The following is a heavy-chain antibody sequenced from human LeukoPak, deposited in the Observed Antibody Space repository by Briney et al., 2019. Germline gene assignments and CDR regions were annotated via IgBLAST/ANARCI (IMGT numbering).Heavy chain of an antibody. CDR1: GFTFSSYA. CDR3: AKDWRQVVPSYYFDY. D-gene: IGHD2-15*01. CDR2: ISGSGGST. V-gene: IGHV3-23*01. Sequence: GGSLRLSCAASGFTFSSYAMSWVRQAPGKGLEWVSAISGSGGSTYYADSVKGRFTISRDNSKNTLYLQMNSLRAEGTAVYYCAKDWRQVVPSYYFDYWGQGTLVTVSS. J-gene: IGHJ4*02.